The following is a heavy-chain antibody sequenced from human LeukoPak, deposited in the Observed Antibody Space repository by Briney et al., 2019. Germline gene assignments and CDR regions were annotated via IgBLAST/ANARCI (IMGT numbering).Heavy chain of an antibody. D-gene: IGHD6-19*01. CDR2: INPNSGGT. CDR3: ARQRSGWSYDAFDI. CDR1: GYTLTGYH. J-gene: IGHJ3*02. V-gene: IGHV1-2*06. Sequence: ASVKVSCKASGYTLTGYHMHWGRQAPGQGLEWMGRINPNSGGTTYAQKFQGRVTMTRDKSIITAYMELSRLRSDDTAVFYCARQRSGWSYDAFDIWGQGTMVTVSS.